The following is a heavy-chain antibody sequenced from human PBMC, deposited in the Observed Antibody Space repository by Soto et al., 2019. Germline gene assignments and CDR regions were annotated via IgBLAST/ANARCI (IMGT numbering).Heavy chain of an antibody. CDR3: ASDGRACTPGECYSHGFYL. Sequence: QEQLVESGGGMVQPGGSLRLSCAVSGFTLDTYGMHWVRQAAGQGLEWVAVSWHDGRHLDYADSVRGRLTVFRDDSKNALFLEMNGLRGDDTAVYYCASDGRACTPGECYSHGFYLCDQGTLVTFSS. CDR2: SWHDGRHL. D-gene: IGHD2-21*01. CDR1: GFTLDTYG. V-gene: IGHV3-33*01. J-gene: IGHJ3*01.